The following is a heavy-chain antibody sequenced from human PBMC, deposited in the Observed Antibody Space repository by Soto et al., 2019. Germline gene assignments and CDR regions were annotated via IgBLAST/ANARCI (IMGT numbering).Heavy chain of an antibody. V-gene: IGHV4-31*03. CDR3: ASFREMATIRLDY. CDR1: GGSISSGGYY. CDR2: IYYSGST. D-gene: IGHD5-12*01. Sequence: SETLSLTCTVSGGSISSGGYYWSWIRQHPGKGLEWIGYIYYSGSTYYNPSLKRRVTISVDTSKNQFSLKLSSVTAADTAVYYCASFREMATIRLDYWGQGTLVTVSS. J-gene: IGHJ4*02.